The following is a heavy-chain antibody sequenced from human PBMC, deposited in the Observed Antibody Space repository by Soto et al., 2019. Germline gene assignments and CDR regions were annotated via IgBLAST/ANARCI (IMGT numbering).Heavy chain of an antibody. V-gene: IGHV4-31*02. J-gene: IGHJ4*02. Sequence: SETLSLTCTVSGGSISSGGYYWSWIRQHPGKGLEWIGYIYYSGSTYYNPSLKSRVTISVDTSKNQFSLKLGSVTAADTAVYYCASELYRIPTQIYWGQGTLVTVSS. CDR2: IYYSGST. CDR3: ASELYRIPTQIY. D-gene: IGHD3-16*02. CDR1: GGSISSGGYY.